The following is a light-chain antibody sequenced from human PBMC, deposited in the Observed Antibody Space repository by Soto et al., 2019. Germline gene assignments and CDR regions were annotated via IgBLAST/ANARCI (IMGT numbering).Light chain of an antibody. CDR1: QSITNN. CDR2: GAS. V-gene: IGKV3-15*01. J-gene: IGKJ1*01. CDR3: QHYNNWPPWA. Sequence: EIVMTQSPASLSASRGGRATLSCRASQSITNNLAWYQQKPGQAPRLLIYGASARATGIPARFSGSGSETEFTLTISSLQSEDSAVYYCQHYNNWPPWAFGQGTKVDIK.